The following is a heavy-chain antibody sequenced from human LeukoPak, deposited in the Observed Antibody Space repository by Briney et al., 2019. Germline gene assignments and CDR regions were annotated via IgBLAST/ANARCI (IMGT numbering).Heavy chain of an antibody. CDR3: ATGAGCGY. V-gene: IGHV3-7*03. CDR1: GFTFSSYW. Sequence: GGSLRLSCAASGFTFSSYWMTWVRQAPGKGLEWVANIKQDGNERNYVDSVKGRFTISRDNAKNSLYLQMNTLRDGDTAVYYCATGAGCGYWGQGTLVTVSS. J-gene: IGHJ4*02. CDR2: IKQDGNER. D-gene: IGHD6-19*01.